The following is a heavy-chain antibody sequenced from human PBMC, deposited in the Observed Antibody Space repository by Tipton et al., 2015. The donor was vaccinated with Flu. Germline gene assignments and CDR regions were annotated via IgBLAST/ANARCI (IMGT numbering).Heavy chain of an antibody. J-gene: IGHJ4*02. CDR3: ATTTYYYGSGSHDY. V-gene: IGHV4-59*12. CDR2: VYHGGTT. CDR1: GGSINSYY. D-gene: IGHD3-10*01. Sequence: TLSLTCTVSGGSINSYYWGWIRQPPGKGLEWIGCVYHGGTTYYNPSLKSRVAISLDTFKNQFSLKLTSVTAADTALYYCATTTYYYGSGSHDYWGQGTLVTVSS.